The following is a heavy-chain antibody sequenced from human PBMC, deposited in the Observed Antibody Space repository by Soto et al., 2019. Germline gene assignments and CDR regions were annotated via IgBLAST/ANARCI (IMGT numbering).Heavy chain of an antibody. V-gene: IGHV3-7*01. CDR1: GFNLNTFS. J-gene: IGHJ4*02. CDR2: IKQDGTEK. CDR3: AREGRGYCSSTSCPGI. D-gene: IGHD2-2*01. Sequence: EVQLVESGGGLVQPGGSLRLSCAASGFNLNTFSMSWVRQAPGKGLEWVANIKQDGTEKNYVDSVKGRFTISRDNGKNSRYLQMNSLRAEDTAVYYCAREGRGYCSSTSCPGIWGQGTLVTVSS.